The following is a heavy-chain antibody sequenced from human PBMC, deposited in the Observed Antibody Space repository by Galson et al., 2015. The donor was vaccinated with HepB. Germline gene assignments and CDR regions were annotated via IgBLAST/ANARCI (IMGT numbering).Heavy chain of an antibody. V-gene: IGHV1-2*02. D-gene: IGHD1-26*01. CDR1: GYTFTGYY. Sequence: SVKVSCKASGYTFTGYYMHWVRQAPGQGLEWMGWINPNSGGTNYAQKFQGRVTMTRDTSISTAYMELSRLRSDDTAVYYCARDLGGSYGFDYWGQGTLVTVSS. CDR2: INPNSGGT. J-gene: IGHJ4*02. CDR3: ARDLGGSYGFDY.